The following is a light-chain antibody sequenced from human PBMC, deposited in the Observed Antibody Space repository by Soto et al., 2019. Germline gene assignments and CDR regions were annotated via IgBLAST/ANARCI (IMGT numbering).Light chain of an antibody. CDR1: SSDVGGYNH. V-gene: IGLV2-14*01. CDR2: EVT. CDR3: CSYTSRTTWV. Sequence: QSVLTQPASVSGSPGQSITISCTGTSSDVGGYNHVSWFQQHPGRAPKLMIYEVTHRPSGVSNRFSGSKSGNTASLSISGLQPEDEADYFCCSYTSRTTWVFGGGTKLTVL. J-gene: IGLJ3*02.